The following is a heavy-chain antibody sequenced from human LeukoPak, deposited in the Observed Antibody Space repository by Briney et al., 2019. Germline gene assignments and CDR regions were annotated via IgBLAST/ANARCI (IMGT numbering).Heavy chain of an antibody. CDR1: GFTFSSYG. CDR3: AKDRHEGSVATIKDYFDY. V-gene: IGHV3-30*02. J-gene: IGHJ4*02. D-gene: IGHD5-12*01. Sequence: GGSLRLSCAASGFTFSSYGMHWVRQAPGKGLEWVAFIRYDGSNKYYADSVKGRFTISRDNSKSTLYLQMNSLRAEDTAVYYCAKDRHEGSVATIKDYFDYWGQGTLVTVSS. CDR2: IRYDGSNK.